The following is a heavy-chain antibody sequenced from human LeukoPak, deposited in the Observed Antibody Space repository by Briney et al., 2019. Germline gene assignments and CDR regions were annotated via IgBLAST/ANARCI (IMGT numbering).Heavy chain of an antibody. CDR2: ISSSSSTI. V-gene: IGHV3-48*01. Sequence: GGSLRLSCAASGFTFSSYGMTWVRQAPGKGLEWVSYISSSSSTIYYADSVKGRFTISRDNAKNSLYLQLNSLRAEDTAVYYCARAGVVARIKYYFDYWGQGTLVTVSS. D-gene: IGHD2-15*01. J-gene: IGHJ4*02. CDR3: ARAGVVARIKYYFDY. CDR1: GFTFSSYG.